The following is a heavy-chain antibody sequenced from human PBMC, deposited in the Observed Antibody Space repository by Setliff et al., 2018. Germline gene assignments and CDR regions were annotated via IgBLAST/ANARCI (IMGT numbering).Heavy chain of an antibody. Sequence: ASVKVSCKASGFTSTNYAIHWVRQAPGQRPECMGWIHAGNGDTKYSQKFQGRVTITRDTSASTVYMELSSLRSEDTAVYYCASAHYYSGYIEYFQYWGQGTTVTVSS. CDR1: GFTSTNYA. V-gene: IGHV1-3*01. CDR3: ASAHYYSGYIEYFQY. D-gene: IGHD5-12*01. J-gene: IGHJ1*01. CDR2: IHAGNGDT.